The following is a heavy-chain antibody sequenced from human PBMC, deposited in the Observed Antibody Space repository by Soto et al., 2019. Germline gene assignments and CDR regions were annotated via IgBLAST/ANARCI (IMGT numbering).Heavy chain of an antibody. CDR1: VRTFSSYA. Sequence: SVTGSFKSSVRTFSSYAISGVRQAPEPGREWMGGIIPIFGTANYAQKFQGRVTITADESTSTAYMELSSLRSEDTAVYYCARVPDIVVVPAAILTNYYYGMDVWGQGTTVTVSS. D-gene: IGHD2-2*02. V-gene: IGHV1-69*13. CDR3: ARVPDIVVVPAAILTNYYYGMDV. J-gene: IGHJ6*02. CDR2: IIPIFGTA.